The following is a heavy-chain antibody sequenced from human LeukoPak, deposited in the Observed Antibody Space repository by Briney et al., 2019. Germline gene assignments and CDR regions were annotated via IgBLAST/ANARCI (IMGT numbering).Heavy chain of an antibody. D-gene: IGHD2-21*02. CDR3: ARDAGLAYCGGDCPLNY. Sequence: GGSLRLSCAAPGFTFSSYSMNWVRQAPGKGLEWVSSISSSSSYIYYADSVKGRFTISRDNAKNSLYLQMNSLRAEDTAVYYCARDAGLAYCGGDCPLNYWGQGTLVTVSS. CDR2: ISSSSSYI. V-gene: IGHV3-21*01. CDR1: GFTFSSYS. J-gene: IGHJ4*02.